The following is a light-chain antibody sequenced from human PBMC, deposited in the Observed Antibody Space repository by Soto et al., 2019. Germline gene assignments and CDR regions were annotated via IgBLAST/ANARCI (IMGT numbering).Light chain of an antibody. V-gene: IGLV2-8*01. J-gene: IGLJ1*01. CDR3: TSYAGSNTYV. Sequence: QSVLTQPPSASGSPGQSVTISCTGTSSDFGNYNYVSWYQHHPGKAPKLMIYEVSKWPSGVPDRFSGSKSGNTASLTVSGLQAEDEADYYCTSYAGSNTYVFGTGTKVTVL. CDR2: EVS. CDR1: SSDFGNYNY.